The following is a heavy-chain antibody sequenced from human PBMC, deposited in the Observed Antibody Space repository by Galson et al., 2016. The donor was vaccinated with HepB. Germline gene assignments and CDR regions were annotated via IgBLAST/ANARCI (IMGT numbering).Heavy chain of an antibody. J-gene: IGHJ4*02. CDR1: GGSISSGGYF. Sequence: TLSLTCIVSGGSISSGGYFYNWVRQLPGKGLEWIGYISHSGSTYSNPSLKSRVSISVDTSENKFFLKLTPVTAADTAVYYCAREDNYGGKGSYFDYWGPGTLVTVSS. V-gene: IGHV4-31*03. CDR2: ISHSGST. CDR3: AREDNYGGKGSYFDY. D-gene: IGHD4-23*01.